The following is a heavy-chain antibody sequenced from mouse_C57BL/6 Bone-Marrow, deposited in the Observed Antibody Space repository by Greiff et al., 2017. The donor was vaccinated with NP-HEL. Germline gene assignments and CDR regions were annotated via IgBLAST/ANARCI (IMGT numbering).Heavy chain of an antibody. J-gene: IGHJ3*01. CDR1: GYTFTGYW. D-gene: IGHD2-4*01. V-gene: IGHV1-9*01. CDR3: ARGGAYYDYEPFAY. CDR2: ILPGSGST. Sequence: QVQLKESGAELMKPGASVKLSCKATGYTFTGYWIEWVKQRPGHGLEWIGEILPGSGSTNYNEKFKGKATFTADTSSNTAYMQPSSLATEDSAIYYCARGGAYYDYEPFAYWGQGTLVTVSA.